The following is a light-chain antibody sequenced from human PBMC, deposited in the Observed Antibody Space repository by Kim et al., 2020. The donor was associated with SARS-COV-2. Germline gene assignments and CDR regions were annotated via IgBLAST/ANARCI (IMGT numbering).Light chain of an antibody. CDR1: SSNIGAGYD. Sequence: QYVLTQPPSVSGAPGQRVTISCTGSSSNIGAGYDVHWYQQVPGTAPKLLIYGNSNRPSGVPDRFSGSKSGTSASLAITGLQAEDEADYYCQSYDSSLSGWVFGGGTQLTVL. J-gene: IGLJ3*02. V-gene: IGLV1-40*01. CDR3: QSYDSSLSGWV. CDR2: GNS.